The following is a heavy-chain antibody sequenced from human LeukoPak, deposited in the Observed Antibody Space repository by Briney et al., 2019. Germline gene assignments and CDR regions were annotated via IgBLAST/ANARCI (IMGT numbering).Heavy chain of an antibody. Sequence: GGSLRLSCAASGFTFSSYAMSWVRQAPGKGLEWVSAISGSGDSTYYADSVKGRFTISRDNSKNTLYLQMNSLRAEDTAVYYCAKGLQWLVGIDAFDIWGQGTMVTVSS. CDR2: ISGSGDST. CDR3: AKGLQWLVGIDAFDI. CDR1: GFTFSSYA. J-gene: IGHJ3*02. D-gene: IGHD6-19*01. V-gene: IGHV3-23*01.